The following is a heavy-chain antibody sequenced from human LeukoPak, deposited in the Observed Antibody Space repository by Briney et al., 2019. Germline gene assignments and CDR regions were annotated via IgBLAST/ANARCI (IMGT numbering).Heavy chain of an antibody. J-gene: IGHJ4*02. CDR2: IYYSGST. V-gene: IGHV4-59*08. CDR1: GGSISSYY. Sequence: SETLSLTCTVSGGSISSYYWSWIRQPPGKGLEWIGYIYYSGSTNYNPSLKSRVTISVDTSKNQFSLKLSSVTAADTAVYYCAGSGCYVSAPFDYWGQGTLVTVSS. CDR3: AGSGCYVSAPFDY. D-gene: IGHD3-22*01.